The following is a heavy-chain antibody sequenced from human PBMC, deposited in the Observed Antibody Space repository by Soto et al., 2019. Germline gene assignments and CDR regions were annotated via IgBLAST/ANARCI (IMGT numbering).Heavy chain of an antibody. CDR3: AKDFPPDSSGSLFDY. D-gene: IGHD3-22*01. CDR2: LYTGTDT. CDR1: GFTVSSTY. V-gene: IGHV3-53*01. J-gene: IGHJ4*02. Sequence: GGSLRLSCAASGFTVSSTYLTWVRQAPGKGLEWVAILYTGTDTVYADSVKGRFTISRDNSKNTLYLQMNSLRAEDTAVYYCAKDFPPDSSGSLFDYWGQGTLVTVSS.